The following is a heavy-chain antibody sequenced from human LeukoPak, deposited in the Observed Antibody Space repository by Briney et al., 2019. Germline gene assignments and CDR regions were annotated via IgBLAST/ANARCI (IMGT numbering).Heavy chain of an antibody. Sequence: QPGGYLRLSCAASGYTLSSYAKTWVREAPGKGLEWVSAINDNGVSTYYADSVKGRFTISRDNSKNTLYLQMNSLRAEDTALYYCTGLGGNYFDYWGQGTLVTVSS. J-gene: IGHJ4*02. D-gene: IGHD3-16*01. V-gene: IGHV3-23*01. CDR3: TGLGGNYFDY. CDR2: INDNGVST. CDR1: GYTLSSYA.